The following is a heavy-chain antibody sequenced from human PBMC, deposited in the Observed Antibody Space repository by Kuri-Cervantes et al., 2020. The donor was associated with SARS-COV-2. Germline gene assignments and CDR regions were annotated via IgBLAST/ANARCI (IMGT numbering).Heavy chain of an antibody. V-gene: IGHV3-20*04. CDR3: AREGTKQFLVIYYYYYYMDV. J-gene: IGHJ6*03. CDR1: GFTFDDYG. Sequence: GGSLRLSCAASGFTFDDYGMSWVRQAPGKGLEWISGINWNGGSTGYADSVKGRFTISRDNAKNSLYLQMNSLRAEDTALYYCAREGTKQFLVIYYYYYYMDVWGKGTTVTVSS. D-gene: IGHD2-21*01. CDR2: INWNGGST.